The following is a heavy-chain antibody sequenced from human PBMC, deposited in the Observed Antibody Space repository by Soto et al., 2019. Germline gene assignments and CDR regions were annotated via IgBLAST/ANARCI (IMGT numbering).Heavy chain of an antibody. D-gene: IGHD5-18*01. CDR3: ARVGGYSYGGVDY. CDR1: GYTFTSYY. V-gene: IGHV1-46*01. CDR2: INPSGGST. J-gene: IGHJ4*02. Sequence: QVQLVQSGAEVKKPGASVKVSCKSSGYTFTSYYMHWVRQSPGQGLEWMGIINPSGGSTTYAQKFQGRVTMTRDTSTSTVYMELSSLRPEDTAVYYCARVGGYSYGGVDYWGQGTLVTVSS.